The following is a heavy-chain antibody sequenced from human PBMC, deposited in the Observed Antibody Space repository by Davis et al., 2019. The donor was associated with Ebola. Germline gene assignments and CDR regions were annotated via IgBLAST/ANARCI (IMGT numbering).Heavy chain of an antibody. J-gene: IGHJ6*04. Sequence: AASVKVSCKVSGYTLTEFSIHWVRQAPGKGLEWMGGSDPEDGEAIYSQKFQGRVAMTTDTSTSTAYLELRSLRSDDTAVYYCARALGTGTPYGMDVWGKGTTVTVSS. V-gene: IGHV1-24*01. D-gene: IGHD1-1*01. CDR1: GYTLTEFS. CDR3: ARALGTGTPYGMDV. CDR2: SDPEDGEA.